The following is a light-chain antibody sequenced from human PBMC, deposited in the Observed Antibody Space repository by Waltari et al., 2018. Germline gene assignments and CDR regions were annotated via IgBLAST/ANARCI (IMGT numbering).Light chain of an antibody. V-gene: IGLV1-47*01. CDR3: AAWDDSLSGRV. CDR2: RNN. J-gene: IGLJ3*02. CDR1: RSNIGSNY. Sequence: QSVLTQPPSASGTPGQRVTISCSGSRSNIGSNYVYWYQQLPGTAPKLLIYRNNPRPSGVPARFSGSKSGTSASLAISGLRSEDEADYYCAAWDDSLSGRVFGGGTKVTVL.